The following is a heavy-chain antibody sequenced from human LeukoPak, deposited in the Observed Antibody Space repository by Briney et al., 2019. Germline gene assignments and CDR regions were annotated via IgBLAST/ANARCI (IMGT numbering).Heavy chain of an antibody. CDR3: ARDSGYYYDSSGYFDY. Sequence: PGRSLRLTCAASGFTFSSYAMHWVRQAPGKGLEWVAVISYDGSNKYYADSVKGRFTISRDNSKNTLCLQMNSLRAEDTAVYYCARDSGYYYDSSGYFDYWGQGTLVTVSS. D-gene: IGHD3-22*01. CDR2: ISYDGSNK. J-gene: IGHJ4*02. CDR1: GFTFSSYA. V-gene: IGHV3-30*04.